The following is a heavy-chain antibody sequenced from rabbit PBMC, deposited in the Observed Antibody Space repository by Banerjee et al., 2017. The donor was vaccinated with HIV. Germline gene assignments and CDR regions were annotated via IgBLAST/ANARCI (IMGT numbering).Heavy chain of an antibody. CDR3: ARGGAGSSYYTTYFNL. CDR1: GFDFSSNA. V-gene: IGHV1S47*01. Sequence: EESGGDLVKPGASLTLTCTASGFDFSSNAMCWVRQAPGKGPEWIACIYNGDGSTYYASWVNGRFTISRSTSLTTVTLQMTSLTAADTATYFCARGGAGSSYYTTYFNLWGLGTLVTVS. CDR2: IYNGDGST. J-gene: IGHJ4*01. D-gene: IGHD8-1*01.